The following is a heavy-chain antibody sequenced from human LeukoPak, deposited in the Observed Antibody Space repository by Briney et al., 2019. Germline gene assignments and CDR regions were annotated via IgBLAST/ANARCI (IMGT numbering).Heavy chain of an antibody. Sequence: GGSQRLSCAASGSNIQRYTMHWVRLAPRKERERVAGISYDGSNKYYADAVKGRFTISRDNSKSTLYVQMNSLRAEDTAVYYCARDGCSGEGGCAFDIWGQGTMVTVSS. V-gene: IGHV3-30-3*01. CDR1: GSNIQRYT. CDR3: ARDGCSGEGGCAFDI. D-gene: IGHD2-15*01. CDR2: ISYDGSNK. J-gene: IGHJ3*02.